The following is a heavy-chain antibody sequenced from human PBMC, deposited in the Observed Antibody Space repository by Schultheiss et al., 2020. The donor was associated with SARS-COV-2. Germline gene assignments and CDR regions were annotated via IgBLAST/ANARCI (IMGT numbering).Heavy chain of an antibody. Sequence: GGSLRLSCAASGFTFSSYSMNWVRQAPGKGLEWVANIKQDGSNKYYADSVKGRFTISRDNSKNTLYLQMNSLRAEDTAVYYCARDLGAAAASNDAFDIWGQGTRVTVSS. CDR3: ARDLGAAAASNDAFDI. V-gene: IGHV3-33*08. CDR1: GFTFSSYS. D-gene: IGHD6-13*01. CDR2: IKQDGSNK. J-gene: IGHJ3*02.